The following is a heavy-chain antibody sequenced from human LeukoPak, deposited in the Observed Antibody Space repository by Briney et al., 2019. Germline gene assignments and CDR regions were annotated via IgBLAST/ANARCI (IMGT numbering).Heavy chain of an antibody. CDR3: TTDGDYGDYAGDYYYGMDV. V-gene: IGHV3-15*01. CDR1: GFTFSNAW. D-gene: IGHD4-17*01. Sequence: GGSLRLSCAASGFTFSNAWMSWVRQAPGKGLEWVGRIKSKTDGGTTDYAAPVKGRFTISRDDSKNTLYLQMNSLKTEDTAVYYCTTDGDYGDYAGDYYYGMDVWGQGTTVTVSS. J-gene: IGHJ6*02. CDR2: IKSKTDGGTT.